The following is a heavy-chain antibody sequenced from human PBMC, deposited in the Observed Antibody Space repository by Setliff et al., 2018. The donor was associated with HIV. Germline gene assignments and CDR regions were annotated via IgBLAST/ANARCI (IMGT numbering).Heavy chain of an antibody. Sequence: GGSLRLSCAASGFTFSSYWMSWVRQAPGKGLEWVANINQDGSEKYYVDFVKGRFTISRDNAKNSLYLQMNSLRAEDTAVYYCAKDYWSYSSSWYYFDYWGQGTPVTVSS. D-gene: IGHD6-13*01. V-gene: IGHV3-7*01. CDR3: AKDYWSYSSSWYYFDY. J-gene: IGHJ4*02. CDR1: GFTFSSYW. CDR2: INQDGSEK.